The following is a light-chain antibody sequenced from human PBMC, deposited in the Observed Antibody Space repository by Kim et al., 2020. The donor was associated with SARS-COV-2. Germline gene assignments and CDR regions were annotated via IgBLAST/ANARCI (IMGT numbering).Light chain of an antibody. CDR3: QQYENSPWT. J-gene: IGKJ1*01. CDR1: QSVSSMY. Sequence: CPGESATLSCRASQSVSSMYLAWYQQKPGQAPRLLIYGASNRATGIPDRFSGSGSGTGFTLNISRLEPEDCAVYYCQQYENSPWTFGQGTKVDIK. CDR2: GAS. V-gene: IGKV3-20*01.